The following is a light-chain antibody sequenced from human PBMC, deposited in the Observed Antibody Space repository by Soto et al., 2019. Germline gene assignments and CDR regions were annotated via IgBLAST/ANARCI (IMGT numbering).Light chain of an antibody. J-gene: IGKJ5*01. CDR1: QSVSSN. Sequence: VWKARGTLDEAQVVRATVSCRASQSVSSNLAWYQQKPGQAPRLLIYGASTRATGIPARFSGSGSGTDFTLTISCLESEHFAVYYCQLRTSRPITFGQGTRLEI. CDR3: QLRTSRPIT. CDR2: GAS. V-gene: IGKV3-15*01.